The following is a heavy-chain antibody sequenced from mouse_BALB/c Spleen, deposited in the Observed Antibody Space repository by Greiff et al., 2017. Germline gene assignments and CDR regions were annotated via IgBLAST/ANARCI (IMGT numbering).Heavy chain of an antibody. J-gene: IGHJ3*01. CDR2: ISSGGSYT. V-gene: IGHV5-6-4*01. D-gene: IGHD1-1*01. CDR1: GFTFSSYT. Sequence: EVQRVESGGGLVKPGGSLKLSCAASGFTFSSYTMSWVRQTPEKRLEWVATISSGGSYTYYPDSVKGRFTISRDNAKNTLYLQMSSLKSEDTAMYYCTRDDYYYGSSLSWFAYWGQGTLVTVSA. CDR3: TRDDYYYGSSLSWFAY.